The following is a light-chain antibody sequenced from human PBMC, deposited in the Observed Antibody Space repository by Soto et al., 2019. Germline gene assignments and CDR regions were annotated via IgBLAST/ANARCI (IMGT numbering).Light chain of an antibody. CDR2: DAS. CDR1: QSISGR. CDR3: QQYNSYPWT. V-gene: IGKV1-5*01. Sequence: DIQLPQSPSTLSASVGDRVTIPCRASQSISGRVAWYQQKPGKAPKLLIYDASSLESGVPSRFSGSGSGTEFTLTISSLQPDDFATYYCQQYNSYPWTFGQGTKVDIK. J-gene: IGKJ1*01.